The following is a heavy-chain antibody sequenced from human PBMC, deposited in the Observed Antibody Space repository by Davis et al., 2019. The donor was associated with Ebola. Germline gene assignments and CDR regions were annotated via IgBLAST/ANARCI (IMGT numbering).Heavy chain of an antibody. Sequence: ASVKVSCKASGYTFTSYDINWVRQATGQGLEWMGWMNPNSGNTGYAQKFQGRVTITRNTSISTAYMELSSLRSEDTAVYYCARGPGSSTSFYYYYMDVWGKGTTVTVSS. CDR1: GYTFTSYD. D-gene: IGHD2-2*01. CDR3: ARGPGSSTSFYYYYMDV. CDR2: MNPNSGNT. V-gene: IGHV1-8*03. J-gene: IGHJ6*03.